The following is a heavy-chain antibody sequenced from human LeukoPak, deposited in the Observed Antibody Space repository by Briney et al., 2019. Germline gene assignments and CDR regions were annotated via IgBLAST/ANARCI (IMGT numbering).Heavy chain of an antibody. CDR2: IWYDGSNK. V-gene: IGHV3-30*02. Sequence: GGSLRLSCAASGFTFSSYGMHGGRQAPGKGLEWVAFIWYDGSNKYYADPVRGGFTISRDNSKNTLYLQMNSLRAEDTAVYYCVRPVLEWLLYVAFDVWGQGTMVTVSS. CDR1: GFTFSSYG. CDR3: VRPVLEWLLYVAFDV. D-gene: IGHD3-3*01. J-gene: IGHJ3*01.